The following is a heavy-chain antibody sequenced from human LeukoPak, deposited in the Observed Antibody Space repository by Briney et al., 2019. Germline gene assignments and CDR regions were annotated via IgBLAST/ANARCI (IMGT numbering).Heavy chain of an antibody. CDR1: GGSISSYY. V-gene: IGHV4-59*01. D-gene: IGHD6-19*01. J-gene: IGHJ5*02. Sequence: QASETLSLTCTVSGGSISSYYWSWIRQPPGKGLEWIGYIYYSATTTYTPSLKSRVTISVDTSKNQFSLKLSSVTAADTAVYYCAKIDRGYSSGWSGFDPWGQGTLVTVSS. CDR2: IYYSATT. CDR3: AKIDRGYSSGWSGFDP.